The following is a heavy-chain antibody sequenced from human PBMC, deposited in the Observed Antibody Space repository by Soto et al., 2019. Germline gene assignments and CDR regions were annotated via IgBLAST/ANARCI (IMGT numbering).Heavy chain of an antibody. CDR1: GGSISSYY. V-gene: IGHV4-59*01. J-gene: IGHJ4*02. CDR3: ARYLGGGGFDY. D-gene: IGHD3-16*01. CDR2: IYYSGST. Sequence: SETLSLTCTVSGGSISSYYWSWIRQPPGKGLEWIGYIYYSGSTNYNPSLKSRVTISVDTSKNQFSLKLSSVTAADTAVYYCARYLGGGGFDYWGQGTLVTVSS.